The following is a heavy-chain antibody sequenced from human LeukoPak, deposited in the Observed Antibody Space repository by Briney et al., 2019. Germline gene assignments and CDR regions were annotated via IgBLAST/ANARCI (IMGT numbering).Heavy chain of an antibody. CDR1: GGSISSYY. Sequence: SETLSLTCTASGGSISSYYWSWIRQPPGKGLEWIGYIYTSGSTNYNPSLKSRVTISVDTSKNQFSLKLSSVTAADTAVYYCARQEWLFYMDVWGKGTTVTVSS. J-gene: IGHJ6*03. D-gene: IGHD3-3*01. V-gene: IGHV4-4*09. CDR3: ARQEWLFYMDV. CDR2: IYTSGST.